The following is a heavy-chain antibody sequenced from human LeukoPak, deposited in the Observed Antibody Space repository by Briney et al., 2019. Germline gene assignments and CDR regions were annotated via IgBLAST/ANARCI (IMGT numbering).Heavy chain of an antibody. CDR1: GGSISSSSYY. CDR2: IYYSGST. D-gene: IGHD2-15*01. Sequence: PSETLSLTCTVSGGSISSSSYYWGWIRQPPGKGLEWIGSIYYSGSTNYNPSLKSRVTISVDTSKNQFSLKLSSVTAADTAVYYCARHVLEGSQGIDYWGQGTLVTVSS. J-gene: IGHJ4*02. CDR3: ARHVLEGSQGIDY. V-gene: IGHV4-39*01.